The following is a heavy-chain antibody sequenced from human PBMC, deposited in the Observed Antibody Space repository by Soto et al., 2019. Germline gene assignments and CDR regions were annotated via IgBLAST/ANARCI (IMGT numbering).Heavy chain of an antibody. V-gene: IGHV1-24*01. D-gene: IGHD5-18*01. CDR3: AVVGGYNYGNDAFDV. CDR2: FNPEEEET. CDR1: GHTLNDLS. J-gene: IGHJ3*01. Sequence: ASVTVSCQVSGHTLNDLSIHWVRQAPGKGLEWMGGFNPEEEETIYAQKFQGRVTMTEDTTAETAYMELSSLRSDDTAVYYCAVVGGYNYGNDAFDVWGQGTVVTVSS.